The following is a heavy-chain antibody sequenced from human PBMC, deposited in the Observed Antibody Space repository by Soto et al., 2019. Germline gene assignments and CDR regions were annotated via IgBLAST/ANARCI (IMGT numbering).Heavy chain of an antibody. J-gene: IGHJ4*02. CDR1: GGSFSGYY. CDR2: INHSGST. Sequence: QVQLQQWGAGLLKPSETLSLTCAVSGGSFSGYYWSWIRQPPGKGLEWIGEINHSGSTNYNPSLKIQVTISVDTSKNQFSLKLSSVTAADTAVYYCARPAIAATVSAFDYWGQGTLVTVSS. CDR3: ARPAIAATVSAFDY. D-gene: IGHD6-13*01. V-gene: IGHV4-34*01.